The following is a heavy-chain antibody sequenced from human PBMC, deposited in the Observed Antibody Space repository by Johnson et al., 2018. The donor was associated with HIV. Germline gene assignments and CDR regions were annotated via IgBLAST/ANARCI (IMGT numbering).Heavy chain of an antibody. D-gene: IGHD1-26*01. Sequence: QVQLVESGGGLVQPGRSLRLSCTTSGFTFSTYAMHWVRQAPGKGLEWVEVISSDESNKYYADSVKGRFTISRDNSKNTLFLQMDSLRAHDKAVYYCAREGVSGSYYDAFDLWGQGTMVTVSS. CDR2: ISSDESNK. J-gene: IGHJ3*01. V-gene: IGHV3-30*04. CDR1: GFTFSTYA. CDR3: AREGVSGSYYDAFDL.